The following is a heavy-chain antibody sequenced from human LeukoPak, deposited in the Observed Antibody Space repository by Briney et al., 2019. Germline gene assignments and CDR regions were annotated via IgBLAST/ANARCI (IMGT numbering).Heavy chain of an antibody. CDR3: AVAPRGAEAVAKAFDI. J-gene: IGHJ3*02. V-gene: IGHV4-4*07. Sequence: NTSETLSLTCTVSGGSISSYYWSWIRQPAGKGLEWIGRIYTSGSTNYNPSLKSRVTISVDTSKNQFSLKLSSVTAADTAVYYCAVAPRGAEAVAKAFDIWGQGTMVTVSS. D-gene: IGHD6-19*01. CDR2: IYTSGST. CDR1: GGSISSYY.